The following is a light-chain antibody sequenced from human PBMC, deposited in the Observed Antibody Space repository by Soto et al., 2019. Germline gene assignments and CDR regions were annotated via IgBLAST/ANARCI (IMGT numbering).Light chain of an antibody. CDR2: LNSDGSH. CDR1: SGHSSYA. CDR3: QTWGTGIHVV. V-gene: IGLV4-69*01. Sequence: QAVVTQSPSASASLGASVKLTCTLSSGHSSYAIAWHQQQPEKGPRYLMKLNSDGSHSKGDGIPDRFSGSSSGAERYLTISSLQSEDEADYYCQTWGTGIHVVFGGGTKLTV. J-gene: IGLJ2*01.